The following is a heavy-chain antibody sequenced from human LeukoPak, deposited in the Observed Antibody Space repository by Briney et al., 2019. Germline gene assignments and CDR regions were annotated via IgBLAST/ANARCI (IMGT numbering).Heavy chain of an antibody. V-gene: IGHV3-11*01. CDR1: GFTFSDYD. CDR3: ARGRGQQLVQDY. Sequence: GGSLRLSCAASGFTFSDYDMSWIRQAPGKGLEWVSYIRSSGSSIYYADSVKGRFTISRDNAKNSLYLQMNSLRAEDTAVYYCARGRGQQLVQDYWGQGTLVTVSS. D-gene: IGHD6-13*01. J-gene: IGHJ4*02. CDR2: IRSSGSSI.